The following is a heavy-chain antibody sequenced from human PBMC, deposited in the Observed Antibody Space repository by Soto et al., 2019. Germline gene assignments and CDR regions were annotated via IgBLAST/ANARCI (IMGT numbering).Heavy chain of an antibody. CDR2: ISGSGDST. V-gene: IGHV3-23*01. D-gene: IGHD3-16*01. CDR1: GFTFSSYA. CDR3: AKRAWGTYFFVY. Sequence: EVQLLESGGGLVQPGGSLRLSCAASGFTFSSYAMSWVRQAPGKGLEWVSAISGSGDSTFYADSVKGRFTISRDNSKNALYPQMNRLRAVDTAVYYCAKRAWGTYFFVYWGQGTLVTVSS. J-gene: IGHJ4*02.